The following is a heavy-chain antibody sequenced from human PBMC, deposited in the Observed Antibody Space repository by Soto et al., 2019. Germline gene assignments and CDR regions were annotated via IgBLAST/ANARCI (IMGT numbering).Heavy chain of an antibody. J-gene: IGHJ4*02. V-gene: IGHV3-23*01. CDR2: LSGSGGST. CDR1: GFTFSSYT. Sequence: EVQLLESGGGLVQPGGSLRLSCVASGFTFSSYTMSWVRQAPGKGLEWVSALSGSGGSTYYADSVEGRITISRDNSRNTLYLQMNSLRAEDRAVYYCAKEGSSSLFLCDNWGQGTLVTVSS. CDR3: AKEGSSSLFLCDN. D-gene: IGHD6-6*01.